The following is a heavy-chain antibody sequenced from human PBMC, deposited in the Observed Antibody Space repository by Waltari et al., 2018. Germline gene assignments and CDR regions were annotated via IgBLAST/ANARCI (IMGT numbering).Heavy chain of an antibody. CDR1: GRTFSSYA. V-gene: IGHV1-69*10. D-gene: IGHD6-19*01. Sequence: QVQLVQSGAEVKKPGSSVKLSCKASGRTFSSYAISCVRRAPGQGLEWMGGIIPILGIANYAQKFQGRVTITADKSTSTAYMELSSLRSEDTAVYYCARGVAVAGNHDYWGQGTLVTVSS. CDR3: ARGVAVAGNHDY. CDR2: IIPILGIA. J-gene: IGHJ4*02.